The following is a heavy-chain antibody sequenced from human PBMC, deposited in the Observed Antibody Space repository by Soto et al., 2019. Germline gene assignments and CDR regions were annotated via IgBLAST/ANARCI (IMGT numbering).Heavy chain of an antibody. J-gene: IGHJ1*01. CDR2: ISYDGSNK. Sequence: QVQLVESGGGVVQPGRSLRLSCAASGFTFSSYAMHWVRQAPGKGLEWVAVISYDGSNKYYADSVKGRFTISRDNSKNPLYLQMNSLRAEDTAVYYCARANDSSGYYYEYFQHWGQGTLVTVSS. CDR1: GFTFSSYA. CDR3: ARANDSSGYYYEYFQH. D-gene: IGHD3-22*01. V-gene: IGHV3-30-3*01.